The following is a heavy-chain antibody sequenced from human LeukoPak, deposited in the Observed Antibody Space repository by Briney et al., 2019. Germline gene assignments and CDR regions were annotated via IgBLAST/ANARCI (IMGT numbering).Heavy chain of an antibody. D-gene: IGHD3-22*01. J-gene: IGHJ4*02. CDR3: AKRGVVIRVILVGLHKEAYYFDS. CDR2: ISDSGGRT. CDR1: GITLSNYG. V-gene: IGHV3-23*01. Sequence: GGPLRLSCAVSGITLSNYGMSWVRQAPGKGLEWVAGISDSGGRTNYADSVKGRFTISRDNPKNTLYLQMNSLRAEDTAVYFCAKRGVVIRVILVGLHKEAYYFDSWGQGALVTVSS.